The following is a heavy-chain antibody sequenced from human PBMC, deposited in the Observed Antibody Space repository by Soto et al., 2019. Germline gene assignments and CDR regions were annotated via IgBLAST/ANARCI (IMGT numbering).Heavy chain of an antibody. Sequence: ASVKVSCKASGGTFSSYAISWVRQAPGQGLEWMGGIIPIFGTANYAQKFQGRVTITADESTSTAYMELSSLRSEDTAVYYCARVGVAGITIFGVAAQPYGMDVWGQGTTVTVSS. J-gene: IGHJ6*02. V-gene: IGHV1-69*13. D-gene: IGHD3-3*01. CDR2: IIPIFGTA. CDR1: GGTFSSYA. CDR3: ARVGVAGITIFGVAAQPYGMDV.